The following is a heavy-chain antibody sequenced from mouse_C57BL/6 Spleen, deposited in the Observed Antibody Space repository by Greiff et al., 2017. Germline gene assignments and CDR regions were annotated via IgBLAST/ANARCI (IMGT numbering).Heavy chain of an antibody. D-gene: IGHD1-1*01. CDR3: ARWGGSSPYYFDD. CDR1: GYTFTSYW. Sequence: QVQLQQSGAELAKPGASVKLSCKASGYTFTSYWMHWVKQRPGQGLEWIGYINLSSGYTKYNQKFKDKATLTADKSSSTAYMQLSSLTNEDSAVYYCARWGGSSPYYFDDWGQGTTLTVSS. J-gene: IGHJ2*01. CDR2: INLSSGYT. V-gene: IGHV1-7*01.